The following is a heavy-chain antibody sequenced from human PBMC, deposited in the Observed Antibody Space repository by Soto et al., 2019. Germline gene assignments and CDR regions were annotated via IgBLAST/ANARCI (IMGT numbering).Heavy chain of an antibody. J-gene: IGHJ6*02. V-gene: IGHV4-59*13. CDR2: IYYSGNT. D-gene: IGHD3-3*01. Sequence: PSETLSLTCTVSGDSMSPFYWNWIRQSPTKGLEWIGYIYYSGNTNYNPALKSRVAISVDTSKNQFHLKLDSVTAADTAVYYCARGVYDYWSGYYAGSGLDVWGQGTTVTVSS. CDR3: ARGVYDYWSGYYAGSGLDV. CDR1: GDSMSPFY.